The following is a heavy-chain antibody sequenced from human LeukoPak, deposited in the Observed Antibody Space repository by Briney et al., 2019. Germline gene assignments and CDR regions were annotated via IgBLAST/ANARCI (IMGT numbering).Heavy chain of an antibody. CDR2: VSGSGGAT. CDR3: AKAGGGHNLIFFDY. CDR1: GFTFSNYA. V-gene: IGHV3-23*01. J-gene: IGHJ4*01. Sequence: GGSLRLSCAASGFTFSNYAMNWVRQAPGKGLEWVSGVSGSGGATYYADSVKGRFTISRDSSKNTLSLEMNSLRAEDTAVYYCAKAGGGHNLIFFDYWGQGALVTVSS. D-gene: IGHD1-1*01.